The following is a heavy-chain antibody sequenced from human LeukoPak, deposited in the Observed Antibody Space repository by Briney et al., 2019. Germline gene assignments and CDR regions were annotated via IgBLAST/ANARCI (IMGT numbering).Heavy chain of an antibody. CDR2: IYYSGST. CDR1: GGSISSGDYY. J-gene: IGHJ5*02. Sequence: PSETLSLTCTVSGGSISSGDYYWSWIRQPPGKGLEWIGYIYYSGSTYYNPSLKSRVTISVDTSKNQFSLKLSSVTAADTAVYNCARDKGVIQLWLTGPGWFDPWGQGTLVTVSS. D-gene: IGHD5-18*01. V-gene: IGHV4-30-4*08. CDR3: ARDKGVIQLWLTGPGWFDP.